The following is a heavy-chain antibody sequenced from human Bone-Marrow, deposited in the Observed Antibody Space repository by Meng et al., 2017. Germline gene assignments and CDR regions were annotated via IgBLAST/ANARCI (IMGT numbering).Heavy chain of an antibody. D-gene: IGHD3-10*01. J-gene: IGHJ3*02. V-gene: IGHV1-46*01. CDR2: IHPSGGST. Sequence: ASVTVSFMPSGYTFTCYYMHWVRQAPGQGLAWVGIIHPSGGSTSYAQKFQGRVIMTRDTSTSTVYMELSSLRSEDTAVYYCARGSKVRGVIIRSVGAFDIWGQGRMVT. CDR3: ARGSKVRGVIIRSVGAFDI. CDR1: GYTFTCYY.